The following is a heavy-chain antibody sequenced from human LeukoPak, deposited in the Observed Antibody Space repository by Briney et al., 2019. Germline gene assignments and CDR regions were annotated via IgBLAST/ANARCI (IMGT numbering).Heavy chain of an antibody. V-gene: IGHV3-74*01. CDR2: INTDGRTT. CDR3: ARDRPHNWFDP. CDR1: GFTFSSHW. J-gene: IGHJ5*02. Sequence: GGSLRLSCAASGFTFSSHWMHWVRQVPGKGLVWVSRINTDGRTTNYADSVKGRFTISRDNAKSTLYLQMNSLRAEDTAVYYCARDRPHNWFDPWGQGTLVTVSS.